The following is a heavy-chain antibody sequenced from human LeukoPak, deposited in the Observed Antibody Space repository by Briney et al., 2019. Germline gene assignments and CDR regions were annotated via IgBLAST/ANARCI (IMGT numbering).Heavy chain of an antibody. Sequence: GGSLRLSCAASGFTFSSYSMNWVRQAPGKGLEWVSSISSSSSYIYYADLVKGRFTISRDNAKNSLYLQMNSLRAEDTAVYYCASIGTVTTSDYWGQGTLVTVSS. V-gene: IGHV3-21*01. D-gene: IGHD4-17*01. J-gene: IGHJ4*02. CDR3: ASIGTVTTSDY. CDR2: ISSSSSYI. CDR1: GFTFSSYS.